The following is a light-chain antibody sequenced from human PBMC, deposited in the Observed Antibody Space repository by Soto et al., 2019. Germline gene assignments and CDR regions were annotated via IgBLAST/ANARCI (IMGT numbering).Light chain of an antibody. V-gene: IGKV1-8*01. CDR1: QDVSSY. Sequence: IRMTQSPSSFSASTGDRVTITCRASQDVSSYLAWYQQKPGKAPNLLIYAASTLQSGVPSRFSGSGSGTDFTLTISCLQSEDFATYYCQQYYTSPLTFGGGTKVEIK. J-gene: IGKJ4*01. CDR3: QQYYTSPLT. CDR2: AAS.